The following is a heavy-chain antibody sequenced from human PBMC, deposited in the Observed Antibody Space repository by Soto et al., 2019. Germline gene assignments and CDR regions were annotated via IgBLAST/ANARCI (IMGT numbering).Heavy chain of an antibody. V-gene: IGHV4-39*01. Sequence: SETLSLTCTVSGGSIRESGLYWGWIRQSPGKGLEWIGSIFFSGRTHYNPSLKNRVSISIDASKKQFSLKVISVTAADTGVYYCVRSLMDVWGKGTTVTVSS. J-gene: IGHJ6*03. CDR1: GGSIRESGLY. CDR2: IFFSGRT. CDR3: VRSLMDV.